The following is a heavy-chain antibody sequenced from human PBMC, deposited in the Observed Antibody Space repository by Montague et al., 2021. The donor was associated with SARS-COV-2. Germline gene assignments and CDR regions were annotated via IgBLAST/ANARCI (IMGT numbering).Heavy chain of an antibody. CDR3: ANFFSGSYNY. J-gene: IGHJ4*01. CDR2: IYHTGST. CDR1: RGSLRLTSYH. Sequence: SETLSLTCTVSRGSLRLTSYHWGWIRQPPGKCLEWIGSIYHTGSTYYDPSLESRVTMSVDNSKNQFSLMLTSVTAADTAVYYCANFFSGSYNYWGHGSLVTVSS. D-gene: IGHD1-26*01. V-gene: IGHV4-39*01.